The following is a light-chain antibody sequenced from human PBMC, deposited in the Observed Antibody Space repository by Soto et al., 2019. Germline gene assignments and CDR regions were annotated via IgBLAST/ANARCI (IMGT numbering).Light chain of an antibody. CDR2: AAS. Sequence: EIQMTQSPLSLSASVGDKVNITCRASQTIKTYVNLYQQKPGKAPELLLYAASTLQAGVPSRFSGSGSGTEFTGTIASLQAEEFGSDYCRQRYDTPLALGGGTEVDIK. CDR1: QTIKTY. CDR3: RQRYDTPLA. J-gene: IGKJ4*01. V-gene: IGKV1-39*01.